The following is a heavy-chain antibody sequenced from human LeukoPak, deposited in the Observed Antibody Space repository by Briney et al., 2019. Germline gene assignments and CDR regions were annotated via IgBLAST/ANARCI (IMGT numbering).Heavy chain of an antibody. CDR2: MNPNSGNT. J-gene: IGHJ3*02. CDR1: GYTFTSYD. CDR3: ARPAAKLVDAFDI. Sequence: GSVKVSCKASGYTFTSYDMNWVRQATGQGLEWVGWMNPNSGNTGYAEKVQGRVTITRNTSISTAYMELSSLRSEDTAVYYCARPAAKLVDAFDIWGQGTMVTVSS. V-gene: IGHV1-8*03. D-gene: IGHD2-2*01.